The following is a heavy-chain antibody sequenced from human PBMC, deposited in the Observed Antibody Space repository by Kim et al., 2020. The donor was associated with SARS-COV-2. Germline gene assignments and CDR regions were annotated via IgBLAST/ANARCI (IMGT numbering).Heavy chain of an antibody. D-gene: IGHD3-3*01. Sequence: KGRFTISRDNSKTTLYLQMNSLRAEDTAVYYCARYPRITIFGVAPAGMDVWGQGTTVTVSS. V-gene: IGHV3-30*01. CDR3: ARYPRITIFGVAPAGMDV. J-gene: IGHJ6*02.